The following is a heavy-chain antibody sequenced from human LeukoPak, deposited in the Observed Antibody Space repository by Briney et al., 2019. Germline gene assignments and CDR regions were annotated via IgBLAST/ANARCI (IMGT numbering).Heavy chain of an antibody. J-gene: IGHJ4*02. D-gene: IGHD3-10*01. CDR2: IYYSGST. V-gene: IGHV4-59*01. CDR3: ARVHYYGSGVSSYFDY. CDR1: GGSISSYY. Sequence: SETLSLTCTVSGGSISSYYWSWIRQPPGKGLEWIGYIYYSGSTNYNPSLKSRVTISVDTSKNQFSLKLSSVTAADTAVYYCARVHYYGSGVSSYFDYWGQGTLVTVSS.